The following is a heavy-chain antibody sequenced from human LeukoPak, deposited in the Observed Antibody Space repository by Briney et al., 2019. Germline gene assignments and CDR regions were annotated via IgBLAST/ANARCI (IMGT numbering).Heavy chain of an antibody. CDR3: AGHPHGLRYFDN. D-gene: IGHD5-24*01. Sequence: SETLSLTCSVSGDSINNYYWSWIRQPPGKGLEWIAYIYYSGRDTNYSPSLKSRLTISVDTSKQQFSLSLRSVTAADTAVYYCAGHPHGLRYFDNWGQGTLVIVSS. V-gene: IGHV4-59*08. J-gene: IGHJ4*02. CDR1: GDSINNYY. CDR2: IYYSGRDT.